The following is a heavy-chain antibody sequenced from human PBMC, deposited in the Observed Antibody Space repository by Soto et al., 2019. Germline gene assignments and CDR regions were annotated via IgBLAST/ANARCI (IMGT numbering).Heavy chain of an antibody. J-gene: IGHJ4*02. V-gene: IGHV3-9*01. CDR2: ISWNSGSI. D-gene: IGHD1-20*01. Sequence: PGGSLRLSCAASGFTFDDYAMHWVRQAPGKGLEWVSGISWNSGSIGYADSVKGRFTISRDNAKNSLYLQMNSLRAEDTALYYCAKDITGTLDYWGQGTLVTVSS. CDR1: GFTFDDYA. CDR3: AKDITGTLDY.